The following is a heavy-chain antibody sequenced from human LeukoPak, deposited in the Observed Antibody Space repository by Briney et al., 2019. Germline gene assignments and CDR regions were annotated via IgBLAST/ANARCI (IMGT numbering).Heavy chain of an antibody. D-gene: IGHD3-3*01. CDR3: VTQISGVVY. CDR2: IWFDGSNK. CDR1: GFIFSNDA. V-gene: IGHV3-33*03. Sequence: GRSLRLSCAASGFIFSNDAMHWVRQAPGKGLEWVAFIWFDGSNKHYADSVKGRFTISRDNAKNSLYLQMNSLRAEDTAVYHCVTQISGVVYWGQGTLVTVSS. J-gene: IGHJ4*02.